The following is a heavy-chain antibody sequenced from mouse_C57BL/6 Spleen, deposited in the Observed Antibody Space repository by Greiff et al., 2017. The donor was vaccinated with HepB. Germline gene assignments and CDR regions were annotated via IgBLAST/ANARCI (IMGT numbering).Heavy chain of an antibody. Sequence: QVQLQQPGAELVRPGTSVKLSCKASGYTFTSYWMHWVKQRPGQGLEWIGVIDPSDSYTNYNQKFKGKATLTVDTSSSTAYMQLSSLTSEDSAVYYCARERWGTVFDYWGQGTTLTVSS. J-gene: IGHJ2*01. CDR1: GYTFTSYW. CDR2: IDPSDSYT. CDR3: ARERWGTVFDY. D-gene: IGHD1-1*01. V-gene: IGHV1-59*01.